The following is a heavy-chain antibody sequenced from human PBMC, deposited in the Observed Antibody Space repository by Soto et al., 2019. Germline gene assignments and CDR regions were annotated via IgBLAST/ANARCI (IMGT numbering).Heavy chain of an antibody. CDR3: ARHSLALRKNNWFDP. CDR2: IFYLGSS. V-gene: IGHV4-39*01. CDR1: GDSIISSDFY. J-gene: IGHJ5*02. D-gene: IGHD3-3*02. Sequence: SETLSLTCTVSGDSIISSDFYWGWVRQPPGKGLEWIGSIFYLGSSYYNPSLKSRVTMSVDTSKNQLSLRLRSVTAADTALYFCARHSLALRKNNWFDPWGQGIMVRLSS.